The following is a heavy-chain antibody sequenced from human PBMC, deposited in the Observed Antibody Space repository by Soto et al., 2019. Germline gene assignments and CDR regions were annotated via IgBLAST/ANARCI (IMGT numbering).Heavy chain of an antibody. J-gene: IGHJ4*02. D-gene: IGHD2-15*01. CDR1: VGSFSGYY. V-gene: IGHV4-34*01. CDR2: INHSGRT. CDR3: AREDCSGGSCYPIDY. Sequence: QVQLQQWGAGLLKPSETLSLTCAVYVGSFSGYYWSWISQPPGKGLEWIGEINHSGRTNYNPSLKSRVPISVDPSRDQFYLKLCSVTAAATAVYYCAREDCSGGSCYPIDYWGQGTLVTVSS.